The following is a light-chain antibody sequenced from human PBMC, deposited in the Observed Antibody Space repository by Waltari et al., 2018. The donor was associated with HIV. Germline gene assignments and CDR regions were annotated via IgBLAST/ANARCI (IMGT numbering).Light chain of an antibody. Sequence: DIQMTQSPSSLSASVGDSVTITCRASQTVNNKLNWYQQKPGEAPKVVIYDASTLQRGVPSRFRGGGSWTDFTLTITSLQLDDFATYFCQRSFSYPLTFGPGTKVDI. CDR2: DAS. J-gene: IGKJ3*01. CDR1: QTVNNK. V-gene: IGKV1-39*01. CDR3: QRSFSYPLT.